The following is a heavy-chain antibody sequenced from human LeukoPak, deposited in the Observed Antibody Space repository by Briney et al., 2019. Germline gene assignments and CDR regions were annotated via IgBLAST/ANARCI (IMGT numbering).Heavy chain of an antibody. CDR3: ARAAGGYYYYYMDV. V-gene: IGHV4-59*01. Sequence: PSETLSLTCTVSGGSISSYYWSWIRQPPGKGLEWIGYIYYSGSTNYNPSLKNRVTISVDTSKNQFSLKLSSVTAADTAVYYCARAAGGYYYYYMDVWGKGTTVTVSS. D-gene: IGHD3-16*01. CDR1: GGSISSYY. J-gene: IGHJ6*03. CDR2: IYYSGST.